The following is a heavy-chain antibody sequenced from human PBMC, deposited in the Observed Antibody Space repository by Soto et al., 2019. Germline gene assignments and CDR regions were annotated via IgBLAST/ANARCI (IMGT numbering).Heavy chain of an antibody. CDR1: GGTFSSYA. D-gene: IGHD2-15*01. Sequence: QVQLVQSGAEVKKPGSSVKVSCKASGGTFSSYAISWVRQAPGQGLEWMGGIIPIFGTANYAQKFQGRVTITADESTSTAYMELSSLRSEDTAVYYCAGVLHSTYYFFYGMDVWGQGTTVTVSS. V-gene: IGHV1-69*01. CDR3: AGVLHSTYYFFYGMDV. J-gene: IGHJ6*02. CDR2: IIPIFGTA.